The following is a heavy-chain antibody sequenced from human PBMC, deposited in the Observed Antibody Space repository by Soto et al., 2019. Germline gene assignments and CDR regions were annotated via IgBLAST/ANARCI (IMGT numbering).Heavy chain of an antibody. CDR1: GFTFSSYA. CDR2: ISGSGGST. V-gene: IGHV3-23*01. CDR3: AKDLLADTAMDIDY. D-gene: IGHD5-18*01. J-gene: IGHJ4*02. Sequence: GSLRLSCAASGFTFSSYAMSWVRQAPGKGLEWVSAISGSGGSTYYADSVKGRFTISRDNSKNTLYLQMNSLRAEDTAVYYCAKDLLADTAMDIDYWGQGTLVTVSS.